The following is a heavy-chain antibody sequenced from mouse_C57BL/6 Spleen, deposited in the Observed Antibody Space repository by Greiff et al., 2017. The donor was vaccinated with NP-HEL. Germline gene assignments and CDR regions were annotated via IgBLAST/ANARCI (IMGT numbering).Heavy chain of an antibody. Sequence: EVKLEESGAELVKPGASVKLSCTASGFNIKDYYMHWVKQRTEQGLEWIGRIDPEDGETKYAPKFQGKATITADTSSNTAYLQLSSLTSEDTAFYYCARGGMDNYDGDCYAMDYWGQGTSVTVSS. D-gene: IGHD1-1*01. CDR3: ARGGMDNYDGDCYAMDY. J-gene: IGHJ4*01. CDR2: IDPEDGET. CDR1: GFNIKDYY. V-gene: IGHV14-2*01.